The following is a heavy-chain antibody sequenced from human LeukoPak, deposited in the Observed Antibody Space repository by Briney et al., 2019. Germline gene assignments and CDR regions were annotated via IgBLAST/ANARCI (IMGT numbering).Heavy chain of an antibody. CDR2: IYHSGST. CDR3: ARETGIAARIYDY. D-gene: IGHD6-6*01. V-gene: IGHV4-4*02. J-gene: IGHJ4*02. Sequence: SETLSLTCAVSGGSISSSNWWSWVRQPPGKGLEWIGEIYHSGSTYYNPSLKSRVTISVDTSKNQFSLKLSSVTAADTAVYYCARETGIAARIYDYWGQGTLVTVSS. CDR1: GGSISSSNW.